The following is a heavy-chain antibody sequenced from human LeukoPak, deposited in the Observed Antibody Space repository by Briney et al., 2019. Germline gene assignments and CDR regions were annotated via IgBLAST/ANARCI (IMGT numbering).Heavy chain of an antibody. CDR2: IYTSGST. CDR1: GGSISSYY. CDR3: AKLGAAANAIDAFDI. J-gene: IGHJ3*02. V-gene: IGHV4-4*07. Sequence: SETLSLTCTVSGGSISSYYWSWIRQPAGKGLEWIGRIYTSGSTNYNPSLKSRVTMSVNTSKNHFSLQLSSVTAADTAVYYYAKLGAAANAIDAFDIWGQGTMVTVSS. D-gene: IGHD6-13*01.